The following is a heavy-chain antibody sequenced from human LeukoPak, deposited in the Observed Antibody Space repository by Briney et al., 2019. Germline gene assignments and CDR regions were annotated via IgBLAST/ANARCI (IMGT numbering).Heavy chain of an antibody. D-gene: IGHD2-21*02. CDR2: IYHSGST. CDR3: ARIQHSDCGGDCRAFDY. J-gene: IGHJ4*02. Sequence: PSETLSLTCAVSGGSISSSNWWSWVRQPPGKGLEWIGEIYHSGSTNYNPSLKSRVTISVDKSKNQFSLKLSSVTAADTAVYFCARIQHSDCGGDCRAFDYWGQGTLVTVSS. CDR1: GGSISSSNW. V-gene: IGHV4-4*02.